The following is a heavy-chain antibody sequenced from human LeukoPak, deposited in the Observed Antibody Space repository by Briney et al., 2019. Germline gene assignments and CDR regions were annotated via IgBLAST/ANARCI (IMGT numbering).Heavy chain of an antibody. V-gene: IGHV3-11*01. J-gene: IGHJ6*03. CDR3: ARGQLWSLSYYYYYMDV. Sequence: GGSLRLSCAASGFIFSDYYMSWIRQAPGKGLECVSYISSSGSTIYYADSVKGRFTISRDNAKNSLYLQMNSLRAEDTALYYCARGQLWSLSYYYYYMDVWGKGTTVTVSS. CDR1: GFIFSDYY. CDR2: ISSSGSTI. D-gene: IGHD5-18*01.